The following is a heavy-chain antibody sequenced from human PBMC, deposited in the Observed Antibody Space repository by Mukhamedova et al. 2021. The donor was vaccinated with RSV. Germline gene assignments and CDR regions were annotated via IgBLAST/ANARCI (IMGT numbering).Heavy chain of an antibody. CDR2: ISWNSVGI. Sequence: EWVSGISWNSVGIGYADSVKGRFTISRDNAKNSLYLQMNDLRDEDTALYYCAKKGAVFSSTWYGGFDYWGQGTLVTVSS. J-gene: IGHJ4*02. V-gene: IGHV3-9*01. D-gene: IGHD6-13*01. CDR3: AKKGAVFSSTWYGGFDY.